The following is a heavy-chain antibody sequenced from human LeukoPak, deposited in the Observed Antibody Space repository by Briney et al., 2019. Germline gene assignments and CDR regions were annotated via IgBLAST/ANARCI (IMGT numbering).Heavy chain of an antibody. V-gene: IGHV1-46*01. J-gene: IGHJ4*02. CDR3: ARALDFWSGYYVSTPFDY. D-gene: IGHD3-3*01. CDR2: INPSGGST. CDR1: GYTFTSYY. Sequence: ASVKVSCKASGYTFTSYYMHWVRQAPGQGLEWMGIINPSGGSTSYAQKFQGRVTMTRDTSTSTVYMELSSLRSEDTAVYYCARALDFWSGYYVSTPFDYWGQGTLVTVSS.